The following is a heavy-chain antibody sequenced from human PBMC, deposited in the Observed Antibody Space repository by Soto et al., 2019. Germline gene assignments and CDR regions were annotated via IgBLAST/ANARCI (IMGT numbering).Heavy chain of an antibody. D-gene: IGHD5-12*01. J-gene: IGHJ6*02. CDR2: INPNSGGT. Sequence: QVQLVQSGAEVKKPGASVKVSCKASGYTFTGYYMHWVRQAPGQGLEWMGWINPNSGGTNYAQKFKGRVTMTRYTSISTDYRELSRLRSDDTAVYYCASLRSFHYLGDYYGMDVWGQGTTVTVSS. CDR3: ASLRSFHYLGDYYGMDV. V-gene: IGHV1-2*02. CDR1: GYTFTGYY.